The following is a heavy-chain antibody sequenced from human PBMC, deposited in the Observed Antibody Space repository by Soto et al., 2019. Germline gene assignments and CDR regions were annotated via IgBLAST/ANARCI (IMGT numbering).Heavy chain of an antibody. D-gene: IGHD6-6*01. CDR1: GYTFITYF. Sequence: ASVKVSCKASGYTFITYFMHWVRQAPGQGLEWMGVINPSRGTTTYAQKFQDRVTMTRDTSASTVYMELSSLRSEDTAMYYCARSYISSSYWFDPWGQGTLVTVPS. J-gene: IGHJ5*02. CDR3: ARSYISSSYWFDP. V-gene: IGHV1-46*03. CDR2: INPSRGTT.